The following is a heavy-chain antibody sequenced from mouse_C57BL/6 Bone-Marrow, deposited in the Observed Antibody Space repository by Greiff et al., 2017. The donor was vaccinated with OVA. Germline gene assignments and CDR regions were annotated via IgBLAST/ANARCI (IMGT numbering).Heavy chain of an antibody. J-gene: IGHJ3*01. CDR2: INPKNGGT. V-gene: IGHV1-26*01. Sequence: VQLQQSGPELVKPGASVKISCKASGYTFTDYYMNWVKQSHGKSLEWIGDINPKNGGTSYNQKFKGKATLTVDKSSSTAYMELRSLTSEDSAVYYCAAYYSNSPFAYWGQGTLVTVSS. CDR1: GYTFTDYY. CDR3: AAYYSNSPFAY. D-gene: IGHD2-5*01.